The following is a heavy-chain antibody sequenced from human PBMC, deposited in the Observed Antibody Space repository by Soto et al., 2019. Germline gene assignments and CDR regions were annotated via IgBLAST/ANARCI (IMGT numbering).Heavy chain of an antibody. CDR3: ARGGGSDSFDY. D-gene: IGHD1-26*01. CDR2: INHLETT. J-gene: IGHJ4*02. CDR1: GASITYGGYS. Sequence: QLQLHESGSGLVKPSQTLSHTCTVSGASITYGGYSWSWIRQTPGKGLEWIGYINHLETTFYNPSFESRLTLSIDRAKNQFSLNLNSMSAADRAVYFCARGGGSDSFDYWGQGILVTVSS. V-gene: IGHV4-30-2*01.